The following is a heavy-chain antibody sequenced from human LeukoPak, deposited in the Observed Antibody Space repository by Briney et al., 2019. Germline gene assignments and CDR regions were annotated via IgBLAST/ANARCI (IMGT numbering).Heavy chain of an antibody. CDR1: GGSISSYY. CDR3: ARDWEEQGIAAAGTFDI. V-gene: IGHV4-4*07. J-gene: IGHJ3*02. Sequence: SETLSLTCTVSGGSISSYYWSWTRQPAGKGLEWIGRIYTSGSTNYNPSLKSRVTMSVDTSKNQFSLKLSSVTAADTAVYYCARDWEEQGIAAAGTFDIWGQGTMVTVSS. CDR2: IYTSGST. D-gene: IGHD6-13*01.